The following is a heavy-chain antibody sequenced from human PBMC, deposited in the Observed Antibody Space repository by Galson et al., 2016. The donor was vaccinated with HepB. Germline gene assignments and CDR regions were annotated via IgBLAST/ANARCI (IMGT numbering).Heavy chain of an antibody. CDR1: GYHFLNYG. V-gene: IGHV1-18*01. D-gene: IGHD3-10*01. J-gene: IGHJ4*02. Sequence: SVKVSCKASGYHFLNYGISWVRQAPGQGLEWMGWISTYNGNRRSAQKVQDRVTMTTDTSTGTAYMELRSLPSEDTAVYYCATYNVSLGDYNAFDFWGQGTLVTVSS. CDR3: ATYNVSLGDYNAFDF. CDR2: ISTYNGNR.